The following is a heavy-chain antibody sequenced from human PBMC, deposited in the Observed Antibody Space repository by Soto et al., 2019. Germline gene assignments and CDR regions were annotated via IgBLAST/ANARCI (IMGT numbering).Heavy chain of an antibody. CDR2: IKKDGGGE. V-gene: IGHV3-7*03. Sequence: EVQLVESGGGLVQPGGSLRLSCAGSGFTFSDYWMNWVRQAPGKGLEWVANIKKDGGGELYVDSVKGRFTISRDNAKNSLFLQMNSLRAEDTAVYYCVRGAMANFDYWGQGTVVTVSS. CDR1: GFTFSDYW. D-gene: IGHD5-18*01. CDR3: VRGAMANFDY. J-gene: IGHJ4*02.